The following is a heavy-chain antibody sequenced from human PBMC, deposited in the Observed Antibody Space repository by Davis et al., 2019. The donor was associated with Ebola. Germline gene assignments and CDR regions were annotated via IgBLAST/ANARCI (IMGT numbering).Heavy chain of an antibody. J-gene: IGHJ6*02. Sequence: SCKASGGTFSSYAMSWVRQAPGKGLEWVSVIYSGGSTYYADSVKGRFTISRDNSKNTLYLQMNSLRAEDTAVYYCAGNYRYYYYGMDVWGQGTTVTVSS. D-gene: IGHD1-7*01. CDR3: AGNYRYYYYGMDV. CDR2: IYSGGST. V-gene: IGHV3-66*01. CDR1: GGTFSSYA.